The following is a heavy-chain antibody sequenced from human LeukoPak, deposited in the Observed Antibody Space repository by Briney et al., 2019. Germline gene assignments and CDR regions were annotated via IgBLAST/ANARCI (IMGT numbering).Heavy chain of an antibody. D-gene: IGHD1-26*01. J-gene: IGHJ4*02. V-gene: IGHV5-51*01. CDR3: ARKISGSYYGLDY. Sequence: GESLQISCKVSGYTFSNYWIGWVRQMPGKGLEWVGIIYPADSETRYSPSFQGQVTMSVDKSINTAYLQWSSLKASDTAIFYCARKISGSYYGLDYWGQGTLVTVSS. CDR1: GYTFSNYW. CDR2: IYPADSET.